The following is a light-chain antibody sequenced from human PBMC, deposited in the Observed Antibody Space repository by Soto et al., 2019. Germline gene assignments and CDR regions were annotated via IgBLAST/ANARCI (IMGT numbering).Light chain of an antibody. Sequence: QPVLTQPPSVSGAPGQRVTISCTGSSSNIGAGYDVHWYQQLPGTAPKLLIYGNSNRPSGVPDRFSGSKSGTSAFLAITGLQAEDEADYYCQSYDSSLSGSHVVFGGGTKLTVL. CDR3: QSYDSSLSGSHVV. CDR2: GNS. J-gene: IGLJ2*01. V-gene: IGLV1-40*01. CDR1: SSNIGAGYD.